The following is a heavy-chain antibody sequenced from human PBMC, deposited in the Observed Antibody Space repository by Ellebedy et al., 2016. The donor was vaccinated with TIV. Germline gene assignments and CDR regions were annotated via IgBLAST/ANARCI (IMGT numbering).Heavy chain of an antibody. V-gene: IGHV4-59*01. CDR1: GGSMNSYY. CDR3: AREPYGGYY. CDR2: IFSIGTT. D-gene: IGHD4-23*01. J-gene: IGHJ4*02. Sequence: SETLSLTCTVSGGSMNSYYWSWIRQPPGKRPEWIGYIFSIGTTNYNPSLQSRVTISIDTSKNHFSLRLTSLTAADTAVYYCAREPYGGYYWGQGALVTVSS.